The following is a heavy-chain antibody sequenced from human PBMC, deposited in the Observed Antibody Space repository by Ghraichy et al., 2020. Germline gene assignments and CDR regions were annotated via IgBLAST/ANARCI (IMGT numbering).Heavy chain of an antibody. Sequence: GGSLRLSCAASEFPFSTYDFHWVRQVPGEGLEWVSAIGTGGDTYYSGSVKGRFTMSRDNAKNSVFLQMNSLRDGDTALYFCTRGGSNWASQLFDLWGRGTLVSVSS. J-gene: IGHJ2*01. V-gene: IGHV3-13*01. CDR1: EFPFSTYD. CDR2: IGTGGDT. CDR3: TRGGSNWASQLFDL. D-gene: IGHD6-13*01.